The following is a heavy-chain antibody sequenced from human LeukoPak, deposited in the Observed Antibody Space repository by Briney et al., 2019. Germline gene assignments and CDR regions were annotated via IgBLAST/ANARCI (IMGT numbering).Heavy chain of an antibody. D-gene: IGHD3-3*01. CDR3: ARVTIFGVVSSSGYYYYYYMDV. V-gene: IGHV3-7*01. CDR1: GFTFSSYW. J-gene: IGHJ6*03. Sequence: PGGSLRLSCAASGFTFSSYWMSWVRQAPGKGLEWVANIKQDGSEKYYVDSVKGRFTISRDNAENSLYLQMNSLRAEDTAVYYCARVTIFGVVSSSGYYYYYYMDVWGKGTTVTVSS. CDR2: IKQDGSEK.